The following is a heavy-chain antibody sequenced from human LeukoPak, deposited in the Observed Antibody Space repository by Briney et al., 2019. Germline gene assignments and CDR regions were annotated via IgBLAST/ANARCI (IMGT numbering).Heavy chain of an antibody. CDR3: ARHSGSGWQALGY. Sequence: GASVKVSCKASGYTFSNYGISWVRQAPGLGLEWMGWTSYNGNTNYAQKFQDRVTMTTDTSTTTAYMELRSLESDDTDVYYCARHSGSGWQALGYWGQGTLVTVSS. CDR1: GYTFSNYG. CDR2: TSYNGNT. D-gene: IGHD6-19*01. V-gene: IGHV1-18*04. J-gene: IGHJ4*02.